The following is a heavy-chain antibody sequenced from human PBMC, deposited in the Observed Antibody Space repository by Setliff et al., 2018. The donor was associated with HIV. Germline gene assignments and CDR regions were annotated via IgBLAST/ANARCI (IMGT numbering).Heavy chain of an antibody. Sequence: LSLTCAVYGGSFTDYYWSWIRQPPGKGLEWIGEINHSGSTNYKPSLKSRVTMSVDTSKNQFSLKLGSVTAADTAVYYCARKVGGDFDYWGQGTPVTVS. CDR3: ARKVGGDFDY. J-gene: IGHJ4*02. CDR2: INHSGST. D-gene: IGHD2-2*01. V-gene: IGHV4-34*01. CDR1: GGSFTDYY.